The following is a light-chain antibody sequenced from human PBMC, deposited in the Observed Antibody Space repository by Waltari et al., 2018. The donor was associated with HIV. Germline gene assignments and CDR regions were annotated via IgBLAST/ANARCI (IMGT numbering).Light chain of an antibody. V-gene: IGKV1-39*01. Sequence: DIQMTQSPSSLSASVGDPITITCRASQAISYYLNWYQQKPGRAPKLLIYAATHLQRGVASRFSATRSGTDFTLTIDRLQPEDLATYYCQQSYTMPLTFGGGT. CDR1: QAISYY. CDR3: QQSYTMPLT. CDR2: AAT. J-gene: IGKJ4*01.